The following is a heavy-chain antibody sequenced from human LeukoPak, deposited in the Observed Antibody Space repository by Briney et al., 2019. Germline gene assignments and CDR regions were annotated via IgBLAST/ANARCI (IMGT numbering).Heavy chain of an antibody. CDR3: AKDFDRSSWYFDY. CDR2: ISHSGAYA. Sequence: PPGGSLRLSCAASGFTFSDCAMNWVRQAPGKGLEWVSFISHSGAYAYYADSVKGRFTISRDNSKNTLYLQMNSLRAEDTAVYYCAKDFDRSSWYFDYWGQGTLVTVSS. CDR1: GFTFSDCA. V-gene: IGHV3-23*01. J-gene: IGHJ4*02. D-gene: IGHD6-13*01.